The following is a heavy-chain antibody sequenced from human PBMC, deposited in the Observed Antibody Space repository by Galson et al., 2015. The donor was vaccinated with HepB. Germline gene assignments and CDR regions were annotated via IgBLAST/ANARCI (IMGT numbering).Heavy chain of an antibody. V-gene: IGHV3-23*01. CDR2: ISGSGLFK. CDR1: GFNFRRFA. D-gene: IGHD6-19*01. Sequence: SLRLSCAASGFNFRRFAMAWVRQAPGRGLQWVSGISGSGLFKNSADSVTGRFTISSANSKNTLYLQMNGLGAGDTALYFCARPRDVGSGWTRVEWFFDLWGRGTLVTVSS. CDR3: ARPRDVGSGWTRVEWFFDL. J-gene: IGHJ2*01.